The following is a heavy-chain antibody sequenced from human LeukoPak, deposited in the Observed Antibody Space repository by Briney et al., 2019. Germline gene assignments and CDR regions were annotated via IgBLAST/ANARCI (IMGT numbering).Heavy chain of an antibody. CDR1: GFTFSSSN. CDR3: ARVLGWVARGGFES. D-gene: IGHD3/OR15-3a*01. J-gene: IGHJ4*02. CDR2: ISGTSTAI. Sequence: PGGSLRLSCAASGFTFSSSNMHWVRQAPGKGLEWVSFISGTSTAIYYADSVKGRFTISRDDSKNTVYLEMNSLRAEDTAVYYCARVLGWVARGGFESWGQGTLVTVSS. V-gene: IGHV3-48*01.